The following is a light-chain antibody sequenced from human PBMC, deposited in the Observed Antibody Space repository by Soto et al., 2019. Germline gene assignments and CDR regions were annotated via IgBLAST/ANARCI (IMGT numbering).Light chain of an antibody. CDR3: QQLNSYPLN. CDR2: AAS. V-gene: IGKV1-9*01. Sequence: IQLAQSPSSLSASVGDRVTITCRASQGISSYLAWYQQKPGKAPKLLIYAASTLQSGVSSRFLGSGSGTDFALTISSLQAEDFATYYCQQLNSYPLNFGGGTKVDIK. CDR1: QGISSY. J-gene: IGKJ4*01.